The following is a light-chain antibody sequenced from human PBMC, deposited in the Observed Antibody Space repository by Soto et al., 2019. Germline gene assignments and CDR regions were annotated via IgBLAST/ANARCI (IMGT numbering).Light chain of an antibody. CDR1: QSISSW. V-gene: IGKV1-5*01. Sequence: DIQMTQSPSTLSASVGDRVTITCRASQSISSWLAWYQQKPGKAPKLLIYDASSLESGVPARFSGSGSGTECALTIYSPPSEDVGANIGNRDTSLKLFCEGTKVDIK. CDR2: DAS. CDR3: NRDTSLKL. J-gene: IGKJ1*01.